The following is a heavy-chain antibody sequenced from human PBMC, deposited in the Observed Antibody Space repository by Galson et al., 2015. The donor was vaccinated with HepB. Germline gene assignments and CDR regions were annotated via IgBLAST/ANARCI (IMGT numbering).Heavy chain of an antibody. Sequence: LRLSCATSGFIFKNHAMAWVRQAPGKGLEWVSSISGSGAFTYYADSVKGRFTISRDNSKNMVHLQMNSLRAEDTAFYYCAKDSVSGSYLPTYFDSWGQGTLVTVSS. CDR3: AKDSVSGSYLPTYFDS. D-gene: IGHD1-26*01. V-gene: IGHV3-23*01. J-gene: IGHJ4*02. CDR1: GFIFKNHA. CDR2: ISGSGAFT.